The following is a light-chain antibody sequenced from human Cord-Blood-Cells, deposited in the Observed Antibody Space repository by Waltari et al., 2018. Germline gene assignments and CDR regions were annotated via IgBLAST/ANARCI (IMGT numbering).Light chain of an antibody. CDR2: DVS. J-gene: IGLJ3*02. CDR3: SSYTSSSTWV. Sequence: QSALTQPASVSGSPGQSITIPCPGTSSDVGGYHYVSWYQQHPGKAPKLMIDDVSNRPSGVSNRFSGSKSGNTASLTISGLQAEDEADYYCSSYTSSSTWVFGGGTKLTVL. V-gene: IGLV2-14*01. CDR1: SSDVGGYHY.